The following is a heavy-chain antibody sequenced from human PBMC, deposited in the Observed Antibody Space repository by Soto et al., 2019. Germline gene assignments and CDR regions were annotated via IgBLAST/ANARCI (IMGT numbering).Heavy chain of an antibody. V-gene: IGHV4-39*01. J-gene: IGHJ4*02. CDR2: IYYTGST. D-gene: IGHD1-26*01. CDR1: GGSITNFF. Sequence: PSETLSLTCTVSGGSITNFFWGWIRQPPGKGLEWIGSIYYTGSTYYNSSLNSRVTISVDTSKNQFSLKVNSGTAADTAVYYCARHGIYYPFDYWSQGTLVTVSS. CDR3: ARHGIYYPFDY.